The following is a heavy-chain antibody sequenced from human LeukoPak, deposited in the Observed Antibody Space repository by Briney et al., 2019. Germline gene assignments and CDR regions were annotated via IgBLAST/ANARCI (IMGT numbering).Heavy chain of an antibody. D-gene: IGHD6-19*01. CDR1: GFTFEDYT. V-gene: IGHV3-43*01. Sequence: PGGSLRLSCAAPGFTFEDYTMHWVRQAPGKGLEWVSLINWDGVSTYYADSVKGRFTISRDNSKSSLYLQMNSLRTEDTALYYCAKGASGWYSGQMQENWGQGTLATVSS. J-gene: IGHJ4*02. CDR3: AKGASGWYSGQMQEN. CDR2: INWDGVST.